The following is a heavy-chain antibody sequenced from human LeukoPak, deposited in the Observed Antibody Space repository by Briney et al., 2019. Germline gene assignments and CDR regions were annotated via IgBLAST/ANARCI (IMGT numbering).Heavy chain of an antibody. CDR3: ARGRPNPTVVTPWGYFDY. J-gene: IGHJ4*02. Sequence: WASVKVSCKASGYTFTGYYMHWVRQAPGQGLEWMGWINPNSGGTNYAQKFQGRVTMTRDTSISTAYMELSRLRSDDTAVYYCARGRPNPTVVTPWGYFDYWGQGTLVTVSS. D-gene: IGHD4-23*01. V-gene: IGHV1-2*02. CDR1: GYTFTGYY. CDR2: INPNSGGT.